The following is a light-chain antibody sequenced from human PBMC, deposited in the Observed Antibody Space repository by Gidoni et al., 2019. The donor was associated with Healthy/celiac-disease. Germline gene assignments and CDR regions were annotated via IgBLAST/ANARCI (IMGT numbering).Light chain of an antibody. Sequence: EIVLTQSPGTLSLSPGERATLSCRASQSVSSSYLAWSQQKPGQAPRLLIYGASSRATGIPDRFSGSGSGTDFTLTISRLEPEDFAVYYCQQGLTFGGXTKVEIK. V-gene: IGKV3-20*01. J-gene: IGKJ4*01. CDR3: QQGLT. CDR1: QSVSSSY. CDR2: GAS.